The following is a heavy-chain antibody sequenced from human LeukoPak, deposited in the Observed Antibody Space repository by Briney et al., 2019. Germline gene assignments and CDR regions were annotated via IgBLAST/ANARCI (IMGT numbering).Heavy chain of an antibody. V-gene: IGHV3-23*01. CDR3: ARASRSSWYSSCDY. D-gene: IGHD2-15*01. CDR1: GFTFGDYG. Sequence: PGRSLRLSCTASGFTFGDYGVSWVRQAPGKGLEWVSLISDTGNSTYYADSVKGRFTISRDNSKNTLHLQMNSLRAEDTAVYYCARASRSSWYSSCDYWGQGTLVTVSS. CDR2: ISDTGNST. J-gene: IGHJ4*02.